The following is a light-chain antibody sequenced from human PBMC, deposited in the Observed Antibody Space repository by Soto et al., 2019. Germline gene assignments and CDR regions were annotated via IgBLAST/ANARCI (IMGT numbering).Light chain of an antibody. CDR2: DVS. CDR3: SSYSSSSTYV. Sequence: QSVLTQPASVSGSPGRSITISCTGTSSDVGDYNYVSWYQQHPGKAPKLMIYDVSDRPSGVSNRFSGSKSGNTASLTISGLQAEDEADYYCSSYSSSSTYVFGTGTKLTVL. CDR1: SSDVGDYNY. V-gene: IGLV2-14*03. J-gene: IGLJ1*01.